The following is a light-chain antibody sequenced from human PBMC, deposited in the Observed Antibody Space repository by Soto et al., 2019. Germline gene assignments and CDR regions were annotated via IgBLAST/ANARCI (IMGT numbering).Light chain of an antibody. CDR1: QSISSC. V-gene: IGKV1-5*03. CDR3: QQHNSFSIT. Sequence: IQMTQSPSSLSASVGDRVTITCLASQSISSCLAWYQQKPGKAPKLLIYKASSLESGVPSRFSGSGSGTEFTLTINSLQADDFATYYCQQHNSFSITFGQGTRLEIK. J-gene: IGKJ5*01. CDR2: KAS.